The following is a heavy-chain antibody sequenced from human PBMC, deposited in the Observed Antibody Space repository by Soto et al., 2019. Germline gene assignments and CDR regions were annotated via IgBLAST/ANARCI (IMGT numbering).Heavy chain of an antibody. CDR2: IGSDGVRD. CDR3: ARDDDYADNGLDY. D-gene: IGHD4-17*01. V-gene: IGHV3-33*01. CDR1: GFTFGRHG. J-gene: IGHJ4*02. Sequence: QVQLVESGGGVVQPGGSLRLSCAASGFTFGRHGMHWVRQAPGKGLEWVAVIGSDGVRDSYGDSVKGRFTISRDNGQNPTFLQMNSPDGQGPAGYYCARDDDYADNGLDYWGQGTLVTVSS.